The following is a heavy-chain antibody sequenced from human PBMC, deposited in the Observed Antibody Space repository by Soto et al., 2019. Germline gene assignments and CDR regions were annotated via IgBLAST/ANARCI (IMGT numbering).Heavy chain of an antibody. CDR2: ISYDGSNK. D-gene: IGHD3-10*01. V-gene: IGHV3-30*14. CDR1: GFTFSSYA. CDR3: ARDLRAGFDY. Sequence: QVQLVESGGGVVQPGRSLRLSCAASGFTFSSYAMHWVRQAPGKGLEWVAVISYDGSNKYYADSVKGRFTISRDNSKNAWYLQMNGLGAEDTAVYYCARDLRAGFDYWGQGTLVTVAS. J-gene: IGHJ4*02.